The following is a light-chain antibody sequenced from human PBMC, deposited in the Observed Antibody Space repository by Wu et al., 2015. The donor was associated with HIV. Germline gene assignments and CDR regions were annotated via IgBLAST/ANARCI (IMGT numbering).Light chain of an antibody. CDR3: QNYDSSSGIT. V-gene: IGKV3-20*01. Sequence: EIVLTQSPGTLSLSPGERATLSCRASQSVSGTYLSWYHHKPGQPPRLLIYGASTRASAIPDRFSGSGSGTDFTLTISRLEPEDFAVYYCQNYDSSSGITFGGGTRVEMK. CDR2: GAS. CDR1: QSVSGTY. J-gene: IGKJ4*01.